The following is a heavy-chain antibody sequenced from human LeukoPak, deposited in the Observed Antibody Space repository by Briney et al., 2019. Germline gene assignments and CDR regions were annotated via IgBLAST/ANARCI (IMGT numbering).Heavy chain of an antibody. J-gene: IGHJ6*03. CDR1: GFTFSSYG. Sequence: GGSLRLSCAASGFTFSSYGMHWVRQAPGKGVEWVAVISYDGSNKYYADSVKGRFTISRDNSKNTVYLQMNSLRAEDTAVYYCAKDQRGFLYYYYYMDVWGKGTTVTISS. CDR3: AKDQRGFLYYYYYMDV. V-gene: IGHV3-30*18. D-gene: IGHD2/OR15-2a*01. CDR2: ISYDGSNK.